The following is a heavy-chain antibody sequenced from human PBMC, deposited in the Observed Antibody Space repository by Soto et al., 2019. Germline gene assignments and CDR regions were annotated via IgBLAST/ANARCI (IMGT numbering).Heavy chain of an antibody. Sequence: GETLKISCKGSGYRFTTYCIVWVRQIPGKGLNWIGIIYPGELETRDSPSIQSQVTISADNTISTAFRQWSSPMASYAAMYYCERASWTFVDAFPFDYWGQGTLVTVSS. CDR2: IYPGELET. CDR3: ERASWTFVDAFPFDY. V-gene: IGHV5-51*03. D-gene: IGHD3-3*02. CDR1: GYRFTTYC. J-gene: IGHJ4*02.